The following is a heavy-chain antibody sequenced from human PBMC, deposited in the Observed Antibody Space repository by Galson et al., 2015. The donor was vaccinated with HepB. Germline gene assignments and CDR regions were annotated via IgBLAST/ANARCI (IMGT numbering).Heavy chain of an antibody. CDR2: INHFGHT. Sequence: LSLTCAVYFGSFSGYYWSWIRQPPGKGLEWIGEINHFGHTNYNPSLKSRVIISVDTSKNQLSLQLSSVTAADTAVYYCARGRSGTDYPYTHWDQGTLVTVSS. D-gene: IGHD1-26*01. CDR3: ARGRSGTDYPYTH. CDR1: FGSFSGYY. J-gene: IGHJ4*02. V-gene: IGHV4-34*01.